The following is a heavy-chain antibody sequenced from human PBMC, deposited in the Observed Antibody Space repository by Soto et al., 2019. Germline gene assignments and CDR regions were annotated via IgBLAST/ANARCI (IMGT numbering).Heavy chain of an antibody. V-gene: IGHV4-31*03. D-gene: IGHD3-22*01. CDR1: GGSISSGGYY. CDR3: ARERYYDSSGYYGVEGYFDY. Sequence: SETLSLTCTVSGGSISSGGYYWSWVRQHPGKGLEWIGYIYYSGTTYYNPSLKSRVTISVDTSKHQFSLKLSSVTAADTAVYYCARERYYDSSGYYGVEGYFDYWGQGTLVTVSS. CDR2: IYYSGTT. J-gene: IGHJ4*02.